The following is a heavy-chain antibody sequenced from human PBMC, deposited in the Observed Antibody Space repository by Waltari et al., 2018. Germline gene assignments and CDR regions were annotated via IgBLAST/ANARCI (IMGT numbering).Heavy chain of an antibody. Sequence: EVQLVESGGGLVQPGRSLRLSCAASGFTFVDYAMNWVRQAPGKGLEWVSGISWNSGSIGYADSVKGRFTISRDNAKNSLYLQMNSLRAEDMALYYCAKATQWELLPGAFDIWGQGTM. D-gene: IGHD1-26*01. V-gene: IGHV3-9*03. CDR2: ISWNSGSI. CDR3: AKATQWELLPGAFDI. CDR1: GFTFVDYA. J-gene: IGHJ3*02.